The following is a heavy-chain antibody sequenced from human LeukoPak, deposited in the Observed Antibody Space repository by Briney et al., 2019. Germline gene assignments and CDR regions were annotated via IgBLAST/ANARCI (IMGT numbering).Heavy chain of an antibody. D-gene: IGHD2-8*01. V-gene: IGHV4-34*01. CDR1: GGSFSGYY. J-gene: IGHJ6*03. CDR3: ARDGIGYCTNGVCYRSHYYYYMDV. CDR2: INHSGST. Sequence: PSETLSLTCAVYGGSFSGYYWSWIRQPPGKGLEWIGEINHSGSTNYNPSLKSRVTISVDTSKNQFSLKLSSVTAADTAVYYCARDGIGYCTNGVCYRSHYYYYMDVWGKGTTVTVSS.